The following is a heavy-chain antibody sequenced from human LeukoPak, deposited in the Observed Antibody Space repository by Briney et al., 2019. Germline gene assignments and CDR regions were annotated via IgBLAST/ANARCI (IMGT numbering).Heavy chain of an antibody. CDR2: IDPDGSEK. CDR3: ARIYYSRDNNWRDFDN. D-gene: IGHD2-21*01. V-gene: IGHV3-7*01. CDR1: GYSFTIDL. J-gene: IGHJ4*02. Sequence: GGSLRLSCVASGYSFTIDLTSWVRQAPGKGLEWVANIDPDGSEKQYGDSVKGRFTTSRDNAKNSLYLQMNSLRAEDKAIYYCARIYYSRDNNWRDFDNWGQGTLVTVSS.